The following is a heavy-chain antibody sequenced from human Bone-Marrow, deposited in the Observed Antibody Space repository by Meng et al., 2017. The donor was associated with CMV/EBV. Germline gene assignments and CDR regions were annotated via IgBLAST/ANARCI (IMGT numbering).Heavy chain of an antibody. V-gene: IGHV3-48*03. Sequence: GGSLRLSCAASGFTFSSYEMNWVRQAPGKGLEWVSYISSSGSTIYYADSVKGRFTISRDNAKNSLYLQMNSLRAEDTAVYYCASTLTSSGNDYWGPGTLVPVSS. CDR2: ISSSGSTI. J-gene: IGHJ4*02. CDR1: GFTFSSYE. CDR3: ASTLTSSGNDY. D-gene: IGHD3-22*01.